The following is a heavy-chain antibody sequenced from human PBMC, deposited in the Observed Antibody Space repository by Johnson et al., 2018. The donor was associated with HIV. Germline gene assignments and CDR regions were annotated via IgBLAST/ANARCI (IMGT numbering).Heavy chain of an antibody. CDR3: ARVRDYKFWSGYYTGLLAENDAFES. CDR1: GFTFSSYA. CDR2: ISYDGSDK. D-gene: IGHD3-3*01. Sequence: QMQLVESGGGVVQPGRSLRLSCAASGFTFSSYAMHWVRQAPAKGLEWVAAISYDGSDKDHADSVKGRFTITRDSSKNTLYLQMNSLRAEDTAVYYCARVRDYKFWSGYYTGLLAENDAFESWGQGTMVTV. V-gene: IGHV3-30*04. J-gene: IGHJ3*02.